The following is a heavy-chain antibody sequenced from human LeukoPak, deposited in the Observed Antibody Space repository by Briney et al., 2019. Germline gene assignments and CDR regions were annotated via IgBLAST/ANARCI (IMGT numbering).Heavy chain of an antibody. CDR2: IYPGDSDT. CDR3: ASEYCSGGNCYFDY. J-gene: IGHJ4*02. Sequence: GESLKISCKGSGYSFTNYWIGWVCQMPGKGLEWMGIIYPGDSDTRYSPSFQGQVTISADKSISTAYLQWSSLKASDTAIYYCASEYCSGGNCYFDYWGQGTLVTVSS. V-gene: IGHV5-51*01. D-gene: IGHD2-15*01. CDR1: GYSFTNYW.